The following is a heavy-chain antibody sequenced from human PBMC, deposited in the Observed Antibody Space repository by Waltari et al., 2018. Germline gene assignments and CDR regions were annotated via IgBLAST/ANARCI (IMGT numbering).Heavy chain of an antibody. CDR3: AREKGPYHYYAMDV. D-gene: IGHD3-16*01. J-gene: IGHJ6*02. CDR1: FTFSSYW. V-gene: IGHV3-7*01. CDR2: IKQDGSEK. Sequence: FTFSSYWMSWVRQAPGKGLEWVANIKQDGSEKYYVDSVKGRFTISRDNAKNSLYLQMNSLRAEDTAVYYCAREKGPYHYYAMDVWGQGTTVTVSS.